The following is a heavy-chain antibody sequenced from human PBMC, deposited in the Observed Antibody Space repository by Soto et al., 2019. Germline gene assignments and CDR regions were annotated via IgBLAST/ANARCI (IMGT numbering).Heavy chain of an antibody. D-gene: IGHD3-16*01. CDR2: IKEDGSEN. Sequence: GGSLRLSCGASEFAFSTYAVSWVRQAPGKGLEWVSTIKEDGSENYYVDSVKGRFSISRENARNSLYLQMNSLRAEETAVYYCARASETFWGRGTLVTVSS. J-gene: IGHJ4*02. V-gene: IGHV3-7*01. CDR1: EFAFSTYA. CDR3: ARASETF.